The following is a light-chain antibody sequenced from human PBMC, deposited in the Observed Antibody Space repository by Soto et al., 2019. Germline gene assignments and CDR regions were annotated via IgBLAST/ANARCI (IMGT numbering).Light chain of an antibody. CDR3: QQYNNWPQM. Sequence: EIVMTQSPATLSVSPGERATLSCRASQSVSSNLAWYQQKPGQAPRLLIYGASTRATGIPARFSGSGSGTEFTLTISSLQSEDFVVYYCQQYNNWPQMFGQGTKVEIK. V-gene: IGKV3-15*01. CDR2: GAS. J-gene: IGKJ1*01. CDR1: QSVSSN.